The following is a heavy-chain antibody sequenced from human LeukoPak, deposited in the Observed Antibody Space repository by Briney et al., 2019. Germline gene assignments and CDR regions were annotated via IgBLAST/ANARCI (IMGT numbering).Heavy chain of an antibody. Sequence: AGGSLRLSCAASGFTFSDYYMSWIRQAPGKGLEWVSYISSSGSTIYYADSVKGRFTISRDNAKNSLYLQMNSLRAEDTAVYYCARDRAILWWVDAFDIWGQGTMVTVSS. D-gene: IGHD2-21*01. CDR1: GFTFSDYY. V-gene: IGHV3-11*04. CDR3: ARDRAILWWVDAFDI. CDR2: ISSSGSTI. J-gene: IGHJ3*02.